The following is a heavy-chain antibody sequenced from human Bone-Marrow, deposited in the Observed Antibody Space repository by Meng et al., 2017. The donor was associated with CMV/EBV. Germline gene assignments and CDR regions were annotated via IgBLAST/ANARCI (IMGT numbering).Heavy chain of an antibody. CDR2: INPNSGDT. D-gene: IGHD2-21*02. J-gene: IGHJ4*02. Sequence: CKASGYTFTGYYIRWVRQAPGQGLEWMGWINPNSGDTNYAQNFQGRVAMTRDTSISTAYMELSGLRSDDTAVYYCARDLTTAWPNYWGQGTLVTVSS. V-gene: IGHV1-2*02. CDR3: ARDLTTAWPNY. CDR1: GYTFTGYY.